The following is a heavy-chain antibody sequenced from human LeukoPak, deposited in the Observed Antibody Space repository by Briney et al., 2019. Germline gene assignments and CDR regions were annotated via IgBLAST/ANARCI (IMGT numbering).Heavy chain of an antibody. J-gene: IGHJ6*02. Sequence: GGSLRLSCAASGFTFSSYSMNWVRQAPGKGLEWVSSISSSSSYIYYADSVKGRFTISRDNAKDSLYLQMNSLRAEDTAVYYCARAYYYGSGSPSNEGYYYGMDVWGQGTTVTVSS. CDR2: ISSSSSYI. CDR1: GFTFSSYS. V-gene: IGHV3-21*01. D-gene: IGHD3-10*01. CDR3: ARAYYYGSGSPSNEGYYYGMDV.